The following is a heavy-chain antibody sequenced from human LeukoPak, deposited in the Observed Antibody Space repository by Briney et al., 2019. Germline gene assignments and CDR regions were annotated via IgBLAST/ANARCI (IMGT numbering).Heavy chain of an antibody. J-gene: IGHJ6*03. Sequence: PSETLSLTCTVSGDFITAYYWGWIRQPPGKGLEWIGTIYYSGSTYYKPSLKSRVTISVDTPKNQFSLKLSSVTAADTAVYYCARLLGVIRGFRYMDVWGKGTTVTISS. D-gene: IGHD3-10*01. CDR1: GDFITAYY. CDR3: ARLLGVIRGFRYMDV. CDR2: IYYSGST. V-gene: IGHV4-39*01.